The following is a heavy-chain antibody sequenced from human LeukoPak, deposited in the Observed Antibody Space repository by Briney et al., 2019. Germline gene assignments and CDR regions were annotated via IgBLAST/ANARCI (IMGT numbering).Heavy chain of an antibody. CDR1: GFTFSSYG. D-gene: IGHD3-22*01. CDR2: IWYDGSNK. V-gene: IGHV3-33*01. J-gene: IGHJ3*02. CDR3: TRAEGYYDSSGNDAFDI. Sequence: GRSLRLSCAASGFTFSSYGMHWVRQAPGKGLEWVAVIWYDGSNKYYADSVKGRFTISRDNSKNTLYLQMNSLRAEDTAVYYCTRAEGYYDSSGNDAFDIWGQGTMVTVSS.